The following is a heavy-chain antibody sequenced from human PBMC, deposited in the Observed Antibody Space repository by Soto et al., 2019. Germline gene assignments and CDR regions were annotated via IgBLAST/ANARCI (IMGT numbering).Heavy chain of an antibody. D-gene: IGHD1-26*01. Sequence: QVQLVESGGGVVQPGRSLRLSCAASGFTFSSYGMHWVRQAPGKGLEWVAVISYDGSNKYYADSVKGRFTISRDNSKNTLYLQMNSLRAEDTAVYYCARSPYRVSYLAYFDYGGQGTLVTVSS. J-gene: IGHJ4*02. CDR2: ISYDGSNK. CDR1: GFTFSSYG. CDR3: ARSPYRVSYLAYFDY. V-gene: IGHV3-30*03.